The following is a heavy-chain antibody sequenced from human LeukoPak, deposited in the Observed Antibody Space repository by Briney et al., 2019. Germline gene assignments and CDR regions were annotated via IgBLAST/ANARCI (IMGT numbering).Heavy chain of an antibody. CDR1: GFTFSSYS. V-gene: IGHV3-21*01. D-gene: IGHD3-10*01. CDR2: ISSSSSYI. Sequence: SGGSLRLSCAASGFTFSSYSMTWVRQAPGKGLEWVSSISSSSSYIYYADSVKGRFTISRDNAKNSLYLQMNSLRAEDTAVYYCARGGAGWFGERPTYWGQGTLVTVSS. J-gene: IGHJ4*02. CDR3: ARGGAGWFGERPTY.